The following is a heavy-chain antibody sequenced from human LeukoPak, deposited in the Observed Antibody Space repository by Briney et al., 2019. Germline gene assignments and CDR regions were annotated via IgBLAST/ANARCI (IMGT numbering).Heavy chain of an antibody. CDR1: GFTFSSYS. D-gene: IGHD6-19*01. CDR2: ISSSSSTI. Sequence: GGSLRLSCAASGFTFSSYSMLWVRQAPGKGLEWVSYISSSSSTIYYADSVKGRFTISRDNAKNSVYLQINRLRAEDTAVYYCARRGTIAVPVFWFDPWGQGTLVIVSS. CDR3: ARRGTIAVPVFWFDP. J-gene: IGHJ5*02. V-gene: IGHV3-48*04.